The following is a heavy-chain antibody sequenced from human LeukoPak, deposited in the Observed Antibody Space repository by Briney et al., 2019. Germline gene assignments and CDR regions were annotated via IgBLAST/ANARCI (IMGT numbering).Heavy chain of an antibody. D-gene: IGHD3-3*01. CDR1: GGSISSYY. CDR2: IYYSGST. Sequence: SETLSLTCTVSGGSISSYYWSWIRQPPGKGLEWIGYIYYSGSTNYNPSLKSRVTISVDTSKNQFSLKLSSVTAADTAVYYCARLSDFWSGYYPYFDYWGQGTLVTVSS. V-gene: IGHV4-59*08. CDR3: ARLSDFWSGYYPYFDY. J-gene: IGHJ4*02.